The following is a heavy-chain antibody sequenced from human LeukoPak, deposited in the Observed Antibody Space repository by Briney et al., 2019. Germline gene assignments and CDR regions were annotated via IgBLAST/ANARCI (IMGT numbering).Heavy chain of an antibody. V-gene: IGHV3-21*01. CDR1: GFTFSNYG. D-gene: IGHD3-10*01. Sequence: PGGSLRLACAASGFTFSNYGMNWVRQAPGKGLEWVSFTDTSGNYIYYGDSVQGRFTISRDNAKNSLYLQMNSLRAEDTAVYYCAVAYYYGSGDAFDIWGQGTKVTVSS. CDR3: AVAYYYGSGDAFDI. CDR2: TDTSGNYI. J-gene: IGHJ3*02.